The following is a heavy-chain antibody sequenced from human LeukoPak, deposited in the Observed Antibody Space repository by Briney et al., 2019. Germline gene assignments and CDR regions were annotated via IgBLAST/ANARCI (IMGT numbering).Heavy chain of an antibody. Sequence: GGSLRLSCAASGFTFSSYGIHWVRQSPDKGLEWVAFIRYEGSEKFYADSVKGRFTISRDNAKNSLYLQMNSLRAEDTAVYYCARDNSDSSGYYYLYFQHWGQGTLVTVSS. V-gene: IGHV3-30*02. J-gene: IGHJ1*01. CDR1: GFTFSSYG. CDR2: IRYEGSEK. CDR3: ARDNSDSSGYYYLYFQH. D-gene: IGHD3-22*01.